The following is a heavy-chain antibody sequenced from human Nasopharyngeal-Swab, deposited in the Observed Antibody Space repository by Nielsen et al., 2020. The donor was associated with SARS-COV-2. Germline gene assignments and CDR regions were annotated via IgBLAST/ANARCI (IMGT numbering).Heavy chain of an antibody. CDR2: IYYSGST. J-gene: IGHJ4*02. Sequence: SETLSLTCTVSGGSISSYYWSWIRQPPGKGLEWIGYIYYSGSTNYNPSLKSRVTISVDTSKNQFSLKLSSVTAADTAVYYCAKDRTPGIVGGRGFDYWGQGTLVTVSS. V-gene: IGHV4-59*01. D-gene: IGHD1-26*01. CDR3: AKDRTPGIVGGRGFDY. CDR1: GGSISSYY.